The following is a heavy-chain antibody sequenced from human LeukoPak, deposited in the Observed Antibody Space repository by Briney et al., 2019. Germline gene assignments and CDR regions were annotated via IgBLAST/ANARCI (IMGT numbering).Heavy chain of an antibody. CDR2: TYYRSKWYN. J-gene: IGHJ3*02. V-gene: IGHV6-1*01. CDR1: GDSVSSNSAA. Sequence: SQTLSLTCAISGDSVSSNSAAWNWIRQSPSRGLEWLGRTYYRSKWYNDYAVSVKSRITINPDTSKNQFSLQLNSVTPEDTAVYYCARGPSPRYSSSLGRDAFDIWGQGTMVTVSS. D-gene: IGHD6-13*01. CDR3: ARGPSPRYSSSLGRDAFDI.